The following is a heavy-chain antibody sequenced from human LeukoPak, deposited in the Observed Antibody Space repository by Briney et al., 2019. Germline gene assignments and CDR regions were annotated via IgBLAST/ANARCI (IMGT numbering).Heavy chain of an antibody. V-gene: IGHV1-18*01. Sequence: ASVKVSCKASGYTFTSYGISWVRQAPGQGVEWRGWISAYNGNTNYAQKLRGRVTMTTDTSTSTAYMELRSLRSDDTAVYYCARGRWSITIFGVVTDENGMDVWGQGTTVTVSS. D-gene: IGHD3-3*01. CDR1: GYTFTSYG. CDR2: ISAYNGNT. CDR3: ARGRWSITIFGVVTDENGMDV. J-gene: IGHJ6*02.